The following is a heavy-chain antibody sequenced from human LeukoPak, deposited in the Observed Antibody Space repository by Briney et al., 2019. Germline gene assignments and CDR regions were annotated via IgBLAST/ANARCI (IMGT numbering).Heavy chain of an antibody. V-gene: IGHV3-30*04. CDR2: ISYDGSNK. D-gene: IGHD4-23*01. J-gene: IGHJ4*02. CDR1: GFTFSSYA. CDR3: ARSDHDYGGSPLDY. Sequence: GGSLRLSCAASGFTFSSYAMHWVRQAPGKGLEWVAVISYDGSNKYYADSVKGRFTISRDNSKNTLYLQMNSLRAEDTAVYYCARSDHDYGGSPLDYWGQGTLVTVSS.